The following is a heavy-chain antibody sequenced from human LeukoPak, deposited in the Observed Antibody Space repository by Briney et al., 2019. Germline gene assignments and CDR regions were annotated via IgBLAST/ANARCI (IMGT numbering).Heavy chain of an antibody. V-gene: IGHV4-34*01. CDR2: INHRGSS. J-gene: IGHJ4*02. CDR3: ATGSSFDGYCSAGACDAGYYDD. CDR1: GESFSRCF. Sequence: SETLSLTCAVYGESFSRCFWYWICQAPAEPLGYICEINHRGSSNYNTYLNTRATLSADTSKNQFFLILTSVNAADTALYFCATGSSFDGYCSAGACDAGYYDDCGQGTTVTVSS. D-gene: IGHD2-15*01.